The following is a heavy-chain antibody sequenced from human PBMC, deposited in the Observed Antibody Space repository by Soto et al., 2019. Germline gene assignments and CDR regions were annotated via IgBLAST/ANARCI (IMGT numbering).Heavy chain of an antibody. CDR1: GFTFSSYG. CDR2: ISYDGSNK. Sequence: QVQLVESGGGVVQPGRSLRLSCAASGFTFSSYGMHWVRQAPGKGLEWVAVISYDGSNKYYADSVKGRFTISRDNSKNTLYLQMNSLRAEDTAVYYCATDSAMRVVVSAVQHWGQGTLVTVSS. CDR3: ATDSAMRVVVSAVQH. D-gene: IGHD3-22*01. V-gene: IGHV3-30*03. J-gene: IGHJ1*01.